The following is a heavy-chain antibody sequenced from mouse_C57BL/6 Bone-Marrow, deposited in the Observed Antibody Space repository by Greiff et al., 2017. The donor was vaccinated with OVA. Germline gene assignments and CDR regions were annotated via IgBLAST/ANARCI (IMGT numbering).Heavy chain of an antibody. CDR3: ARHGRRGYAMDY. CDR2: INPSNGGT. V-gene: IGHV1-53*01. CDR1: GYTFTSYW. D-gene: IGHD1-1*01. J-gene: IGHJ4*01. Sequence: QVQLQQPGPELVKPGASVKLSCKASGYTFTSYWMHWVKQRPGQGLEWIGNINPSNGGTNYNEKFKSKATLTVDKSSSTAYMQLSSLTSEDSAVYYCARHGRRGYAMDYWGQGTSVTVSS.